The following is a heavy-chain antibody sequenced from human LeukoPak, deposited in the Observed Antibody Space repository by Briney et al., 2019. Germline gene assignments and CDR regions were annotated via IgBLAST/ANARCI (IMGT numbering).Heavy chain of an antibody. CDR2: VIGSGGRT. CDR1: GFAFSAFA. Sequence: GGSLRLSCVASGFAFSAFAISWVRQAPGKGLEWVSAVIGSGGRTFYADSVRGRFTISRDNSKKTVFLQMDSLRAEDTAVYYCAKGGAAMTDAPHGDVVTTTLDGFWGQGTMVTVSS. V-gene: IGHV3-23*01. J-gene: IGHJ3*01. CDR3: AKGGAAMTDAPHGDVVTTTLDGF. D-gene: IGHD2-21*02.